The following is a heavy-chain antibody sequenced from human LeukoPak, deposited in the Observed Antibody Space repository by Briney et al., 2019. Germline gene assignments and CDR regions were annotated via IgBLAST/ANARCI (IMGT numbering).Heavy chain of an antibody. CDR3: ARGVGATNTYNWFDP. D-gene: IGHD1-26*01. J-gene: IGHJ5*02. V-gene: IGHV4-34*01. CDR1: GGSFSGYY. CDR2: INDSGST. Sequence: SETLSLTCAVYGGSFSGYYWSWIRQPPGKGLEWIGEINDSGSTNYNPSLKSRVTISVDTSKNQFSLKLSSVTAADTAVYYCARGVGATNTYNWFDPWGQGTLVTVSS.